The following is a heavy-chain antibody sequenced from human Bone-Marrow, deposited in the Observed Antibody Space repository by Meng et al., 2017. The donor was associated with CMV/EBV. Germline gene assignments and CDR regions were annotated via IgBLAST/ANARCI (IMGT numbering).Heavy chain of an antibody. V-gene: IGHV4-4*07. Sequence: SGGSISPHSWYWIRQPAGKGLEWIGRIYTSGNINYNPSLKSRVTMSLSTSKNQFSLKLNSVTAADTAMYYCATGLPTYYGDPRFDLWGRGTLVTVSS. D-gene: IGHD4-17*01. CDR3: ATGLPTYYGDPRFDL. CDR2: IYTSGNI. CDR1: GGSISPHS. J-gene: IGHJ5*02.